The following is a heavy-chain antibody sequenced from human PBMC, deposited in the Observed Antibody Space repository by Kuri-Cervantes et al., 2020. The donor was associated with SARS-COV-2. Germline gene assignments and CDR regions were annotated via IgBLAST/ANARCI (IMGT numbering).Heavy chain of an antibody. V-gene: IGHV1-69*13. CDR2: IIPIFGTA. J-gene: IGHJ5*02. CDR1: GGTFSGYA. CDR3: ATGPPANWNDEGGNWFDP. Sequence: SVKVSCKASGGTFSGYAISWVRQAPGQGLEWMGGIIPIFGTANYAQKFQGRVTITADESTSTAYMELSSLRSEDTAVYYCATGPPANWNDEGGNWFDPWGQGTLVTVSS. D-gene: IGHD1-1*01.